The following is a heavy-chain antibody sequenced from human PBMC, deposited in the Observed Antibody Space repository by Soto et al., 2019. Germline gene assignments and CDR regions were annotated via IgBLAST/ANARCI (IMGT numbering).Heavy chain of an antibody. CDR1: GYSISSGYY. D-gene: IGHD1-26*01. CDR2: IYHSGST. CDR3: AREEGSYYDFDI. Sequence: SETLSLTCAVSGYSISSGYYWGLIQQPPGKGLEWIGSIYHSGSTYYNPSLKSRVTISVDTSKNQFSLRLSSVTAADTAVYYCAREEGSYYDFDIWGQGTMVTVSS. V-gene: IGHV4-38-2*02. J-gene: IGHJ3*02.